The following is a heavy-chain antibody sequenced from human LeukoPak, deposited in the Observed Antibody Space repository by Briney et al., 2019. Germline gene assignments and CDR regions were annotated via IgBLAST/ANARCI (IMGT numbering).Heavy chain of an antibody. D-gene: IGHD1-26*01. V-gene: IGHV3-30*02. CDR2: IRYDGSNK. CDR1: GFTFSSYG. CDR3: AKGPPGPGVGATPLSL. Sequence: GGSLRLSCAGSGFTFSSYGMHWVRQAPGKGLEWVAFIRYDGSNKYYADSVKGRFTISRDNSKNTLYLQMNSLRAEDTAVYYCAKGPPGPGVGATPLSLWGQGTLVTVSS. J-gene: IGHJ4*02.